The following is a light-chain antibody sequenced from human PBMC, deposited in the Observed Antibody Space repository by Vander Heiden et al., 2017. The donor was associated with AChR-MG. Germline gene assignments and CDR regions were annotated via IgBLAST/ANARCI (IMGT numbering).Light chain of an antibody. J-gene: IGLJ3*02. Sequence: QSALTQPASVSGAPGQMITIPCSGTSRKVGGYKYVPWHQQHPGKAPKLMIYDVSNRTGGVPNRFSGSRSGNAASLTISGLHAEDEADYYCSSYTSSSTLVFGGGTKLTVL. CDR3: SSYTSSSTLV. CDR1: SRKVGGYKY. V-gene: IGLV2-14*03. CDR2: DVS.